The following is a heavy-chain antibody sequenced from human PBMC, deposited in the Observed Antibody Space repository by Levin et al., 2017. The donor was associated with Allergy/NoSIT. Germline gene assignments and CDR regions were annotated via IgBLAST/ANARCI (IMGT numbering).Heavy chain of an antibody. CDR3: ARGRVPNDY. V-gene: IGHV3-11*05. Sequence: KTGGSLRLSCAASGFIVSDSYMSWIRQAPGKGLEWVSYINRGNSYTNYLDSVKGRFTISRDNAKNSLYLQMNSLRAEDTAIYYCARGRVPNDYWGQGTLVTVSS. CDR2: INRGNSYT. J-gene: IGHJ4*02. D-gene: IGHD3-10*01. CDR1: GFIVSDSY.